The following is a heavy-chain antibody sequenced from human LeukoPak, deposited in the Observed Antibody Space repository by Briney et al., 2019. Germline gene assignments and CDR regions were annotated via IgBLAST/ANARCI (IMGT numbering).Heavy chain of an antibody. CDR3: ARAGRYSSSWYYYYYYMDV. Sequence: GASVKVSCKASGYTFTSYDINWVRQATGQGLEWMGWMNPNSGNTGYAQKFQGRVTITRNTSISTVYMELSSLRSEDTAVYYCARAGRYSSSWYYYYYYMDVWGKGTTVTVSS. V-gene: IGHV1-8*03. CDR1: GYTFTSYD. CDR2: MNPNSGNT. J-gene: IGHJ6*03. D-gene: IGHD6-13*01.